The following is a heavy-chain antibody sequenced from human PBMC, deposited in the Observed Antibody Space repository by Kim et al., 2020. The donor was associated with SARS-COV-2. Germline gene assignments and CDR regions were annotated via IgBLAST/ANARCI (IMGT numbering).Heavy chain of an antibody. CDR3: ARGFSYGDGTQPYYYYGMDV. J-gene: IGHJ6*02. D-gene: IGHD4-17*01. V-gene: IGHV3-30*07. Sequence: RFTSSRDNSKNTLYLQMNSLRAEDTAVYYCARGFSYGDGTQPYYYYGMDVWGQGTTVTVSS.